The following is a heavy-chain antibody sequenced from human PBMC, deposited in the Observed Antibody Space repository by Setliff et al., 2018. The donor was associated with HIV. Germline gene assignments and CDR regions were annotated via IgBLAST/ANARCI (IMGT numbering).Heavy chain of an antibody. Sequence: GGSLRLSCAASGFTVSTYYMSWVRRAPGKGLEWISTIYSGGDTYHADSVKGRFTISRDNSKNTLYLQLNNLRAEDTAVYYCAKFLGIGRYFDYWGQGTLVTVSS. V-gene: IGHV3-53*01. J-gene: IGHJ4*02. CDR2: IYSGGDT. D-gene: IGHD7-27*01. CDR3: AKFLGIGRYFDY. CDR1: GFTVSTYY.